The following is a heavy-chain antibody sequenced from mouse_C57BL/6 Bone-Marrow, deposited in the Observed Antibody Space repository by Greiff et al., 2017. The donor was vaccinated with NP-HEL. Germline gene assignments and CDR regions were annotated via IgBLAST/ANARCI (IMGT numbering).Heavy chain of an antibody. J-gene: IGHJ1*03. D-gene: IGHD1-1*01. CDR1: GFTFNTYA. CDR2: IRSKSSNYAT. V-gene: IGHV10-3*01. CDR3: VRDLWPRRDWYFDV. Sequence: EVQLVESGGGLVQPKGSLKLSCAASGFTFNTYAMHWVRQAPGKGLEWVARIRSKSSNYATYYADSVKDRFTISRDDSQSMLYLQMNNLKTEDTAMYYCVRDLWPRRDWYFDVWGTGTTVTVSS.